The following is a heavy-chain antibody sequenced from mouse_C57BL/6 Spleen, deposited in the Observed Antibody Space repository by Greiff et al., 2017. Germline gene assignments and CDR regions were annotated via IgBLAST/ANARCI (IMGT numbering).Heavy chain of an antibody. CDR2: ISSGSSTI. D-gene: IGHD1-1*02. V-gene: IGHV5-17*01. Sequence: EVKLVESGGGLVKPGGSLKLSCAASGFTFSDYGMHWVRQAPEKGLEWVAYISSGSSTIYYADTVKGRFTISRDNAKNTLFLQMTSLRSEDTAMYYCARGLSPFADWGQGTLVTVSA. CDR3: ARGLSPFAD. J-gene: IGHJ3*01. CDR1: GFTFSDYG.